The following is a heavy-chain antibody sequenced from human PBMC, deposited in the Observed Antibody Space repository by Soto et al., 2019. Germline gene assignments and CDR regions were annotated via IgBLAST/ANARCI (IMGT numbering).Heavy chain of an antibody. CDR2: VSSNWST. CDR3: AIYCSNTNCYMLDY. CDR1: GASVTRAGYY. D-gene: IGHD2-2*02. Sequence: QLQESGPGLVRPSETLSLICTVSGASVTRAGYYWIWIRKPPGQAPEWIGYVSSNWSTIYNSAHKRRVTMSLAMPKNQISLRLDSLTAADTAVYYCAIYCSNTNCYMLDYWGQGTLVTASS. J-gene: IGHJ4*02. V-gene: IGHV4-61*08.